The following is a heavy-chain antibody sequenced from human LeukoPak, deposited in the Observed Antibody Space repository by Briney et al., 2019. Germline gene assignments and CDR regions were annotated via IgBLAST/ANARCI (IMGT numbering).Heavy chain of an antibody. J-gene: IGHJ3*02. CDR1: GGSISSYY. CDR3: AREPMTMVVPVEIDI. CDR2: IYTSGST. D-gene: IGHD4-23*01. V-gene: IGHV4-4*07. Sequence: SETLSLTCTASGGSISSYYWSWIRQPAGKGLEWIGRIYTSGSTNYNPSLKSRVTMSVGTTKNPFSLQLSPVTAEDTAVYYCAREPMTMVVPVEIDIWGQGTMVTVSS.